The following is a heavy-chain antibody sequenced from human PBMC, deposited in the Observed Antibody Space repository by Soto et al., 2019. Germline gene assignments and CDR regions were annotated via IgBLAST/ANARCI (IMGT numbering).Heavy chain of an antibody. CDR3: ARDSSRYHLPDYYYYYMDV. D-gene: IGHD2-2*01. J-gene: IGHJ6*03. CDR1: GGSISSYY. V-gene: IGHV4-59*01. CDR2: IYYSGST. Sequence: SETLSLTCTVSGGSISSYYWSWIRQPPGKGLEWIGYIYYSGSTNYNPSLKSRVTISVDTSKNQFSLKLSSVTAADTAVYYCARDSSRYHLPDYYYYYMDVWGKGTTVTVSS.